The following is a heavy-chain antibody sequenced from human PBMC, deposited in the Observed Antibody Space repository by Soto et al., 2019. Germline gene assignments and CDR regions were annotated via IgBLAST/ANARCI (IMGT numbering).Heavy chain of an antibody. J-gene: IGHJ3*02. Sequence: EVQLLESGGGLVQPGGSLRLSCAASGFTFSSYAMSWVRQAPGKGLEWVSAISGSGGSTYYADSVKGRFAISRDNSKNTLHLQMNSPRAEDTAVYYCAKSDEYGELNDAFDTWGQGTMVTVSS. D-gene: IGHD4-17*01. CDR2: ISGSGGST. CDR3: AKSDEYGELNDAFDT. CDR1: GFTFSSYA. V-gene: IGHV3-23*01.